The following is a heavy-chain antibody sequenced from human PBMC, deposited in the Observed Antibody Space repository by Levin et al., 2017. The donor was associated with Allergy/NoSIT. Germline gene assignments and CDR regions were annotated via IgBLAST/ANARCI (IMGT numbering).Heavy chain of an antibody. D-gene: IGHD2-2*01. CDR2: ISYDGSNK. J-gene: IGHJ3*02. CDR1: GFTFSSYA. Sequence: GGSLRLSCAASGFTFSSYAMHWVRQAPGKGLEWVAVISYDGSNKYYADSVKGRFTISRDNSKNTLYLQMNSLRAEDTAVYYCARDTVVPAATEYPDAFDIWGQGTMVTVSS. V-gene: IGHV3-30-3*01. CDR3: ARDTVVPAATEYPDAFDI.